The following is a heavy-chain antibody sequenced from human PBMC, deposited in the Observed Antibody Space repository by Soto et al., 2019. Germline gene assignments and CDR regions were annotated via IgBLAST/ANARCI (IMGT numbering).Heavy chain of an antibody. CDR1: GFTFSSYA. V-gene: IGHV3-23*01. CDR3: AKPLGDFWSGYLAFDY. D-gene: IGHD3-3*01. J-gene: IGHJ4*02. CDR2: ISGSGGST. Sequence: GGSLRLSCAASGFTFSSYAMSWVRQAPGKGLEWVSAISGSGGSTYYADSVKGRFTISRDNSKNTPYLQMNSLRAEDTAVYYCAKPLGDFWSGYLAFDYWGQGTLVTVSS.